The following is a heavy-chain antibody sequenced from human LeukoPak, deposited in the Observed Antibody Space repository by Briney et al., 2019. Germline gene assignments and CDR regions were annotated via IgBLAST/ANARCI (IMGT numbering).Heavy chain of an antibody. CDR1: GFTFDDYA. J-gene: IGHJ4*02. Sequence: GGSLRLSCAASGFTFDDYAMHWVRQAPGKGLEWVSGIRGNADTTYYADSVKGRFSIFRDNYKNMLYLQMNSLRSEDTAVYYCAKHSAERYSGNYGWAPPDEYWGQGSLVTVSS. D-gene: IGHD5-12*01. V-gene: IGHV3-23*01. CDR3: AKHSAERYSGNYGWAPPDEY. CDR2: IRGNADTT.